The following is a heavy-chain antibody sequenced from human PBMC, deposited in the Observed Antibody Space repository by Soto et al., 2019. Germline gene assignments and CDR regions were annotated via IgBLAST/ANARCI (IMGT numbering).Heavy chain of an antibody. J-gene: IGHJ4*02. D-gene: IGHD2-8*01. CDR3: ARTEGRSTRGDY. Sequence: QVQLVQSGAEVKKPGASVRVSCKASGYSFTTYGVTWVRQAPGQGLEGMGWISTYNGDTRVAQQHQGRVTLTTDTSTNAAHMELRSLRSDDTAIYYCARTEGRSTRGDYWGQGTLVTVSS. V-gene: IGHV1-18*01. CDR2: ISTYNGDT. CDR1: GYSFTTYG.